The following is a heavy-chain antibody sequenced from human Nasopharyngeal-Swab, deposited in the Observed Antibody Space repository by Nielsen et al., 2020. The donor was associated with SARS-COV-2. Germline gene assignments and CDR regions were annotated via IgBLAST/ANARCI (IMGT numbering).Heavy chain of an antibody. CDR2: ISSSSSYI. J-gene: IGHJ3*02. V-gene: IGHV3-21*01. D-gene: IGHD1-26*01. Sequence: GESLKISCAASGFTFSSYSMNWVRQAPGKGLEWVSSISSSSSYIYYADSVKGRFTISRDNAKNSLYLQMNSLRAEDTAVYYCARDRDGWERRDAFDIWGQGTMVTVPS. CDR3: ARDRDGWERRDAFDI. CDR1: GFTFSSYS.